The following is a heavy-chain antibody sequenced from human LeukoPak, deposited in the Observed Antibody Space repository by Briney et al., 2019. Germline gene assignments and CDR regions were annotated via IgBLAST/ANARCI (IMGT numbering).Heavy chain of an antibody. CDR1: GGSSSSYY. D-gene: IGHD3-3*01. Sequence: SETLSLXCTVSGGSSSSYYWSWIRQPPGKGLEWIGYIYYSGSTNYNPSLKSRVTISVDTSKNQFSLKLSSVTAADTAVYYCARDRNYDFWSGPLPGWFDPWGQGTLVTVSS. CDR2: IYYSGST. CDR3: ARDRNYDFWSGPLPGWFDP. V-gene: IGHV4-59*01. J-gene: IGHJ5*02.